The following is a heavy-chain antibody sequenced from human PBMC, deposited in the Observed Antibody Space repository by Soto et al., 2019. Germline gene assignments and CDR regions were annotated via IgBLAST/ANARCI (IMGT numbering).Heavy chain of an antibody. Sequence: PGGSLRLSCAASGFTFSNAWMSRVRQAPGKGLEWVGRIKSKTDGGTTDYAAPVKGRFTISRDDSKNTLYLQMNSLKTEDTAVYYCTTVYSYGYYYYYGMDVWGQGTTVTVSS. CDR3: TTVYSYGYYYYYGMDV. D-gene: IGHD5-18*01. V-gene: IGHV3-15*01. CDR2: IKSKTDGGTT. CDR1: GFTFSNAW. J-gene: IGHJ6*02.